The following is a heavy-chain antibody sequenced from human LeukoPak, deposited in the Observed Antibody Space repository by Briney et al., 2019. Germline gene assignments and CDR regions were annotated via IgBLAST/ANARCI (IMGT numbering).Heavy chain of an antibody. J-gene: IGHJ5*02. CDR1: GFTFSSYW. Sequence: GGSLRLSCAASGFTFSSYWMHWVRQAPGKGLVWVSRINSDGSSTSYADSVKGRFTISRDNAKNTLYLQMNSLRAEDTAVYYCARGSYYGSGSSWFDPWRQGTVVPVSS. CDR3: ARGSYYGSGSSWFDP. CDR2: INSDGSST. D-gene: IGHD3-10*01. V-gene: IGHV3-74*01.